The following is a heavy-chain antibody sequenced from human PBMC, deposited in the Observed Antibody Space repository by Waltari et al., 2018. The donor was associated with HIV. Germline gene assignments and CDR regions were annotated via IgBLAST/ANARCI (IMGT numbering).Heavy chain of an antibody. Sequence: EVQLVQSGAEVKKPGESLKISCTGSGYSFTSYCVGWVRQMPGKGLEWMGIIYPGDSDTRYSPSLQGQVTISADKAISTAYLQWSSLKASDTAMYYCATVVAFTYFDYWGQGTLVTVSS. CDR1: GYSFTSYC. CDR3: ATVVAFTYFDY. V-gene: IGHV5-51*03. D-gene: IGHD2-15*01. J-gene: IGHJ4*02. CDR2: IYPGDSDT.